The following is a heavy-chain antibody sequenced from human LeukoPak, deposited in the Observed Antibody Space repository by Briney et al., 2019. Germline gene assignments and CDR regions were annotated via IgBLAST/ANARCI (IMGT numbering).Heavy chain of an antibody. J-gene: IGHJ4*02. CDR2: INPNSGGT. CDR3: ASRDSSRWYFY. Sequence: ASVKVSCKASGYTFTASFMHWVRQAPGQGLEWMGWINPNSGGTNYAQKFQGRVTMTRDTSSSTAYMELSRLTSDDTAVYYCASRDSSRWYFYWGQGTLVTVSS. CDR1: GYTFTASF. D-gene: IGHD6-13*01. V-gene: IGHV1-2*02.